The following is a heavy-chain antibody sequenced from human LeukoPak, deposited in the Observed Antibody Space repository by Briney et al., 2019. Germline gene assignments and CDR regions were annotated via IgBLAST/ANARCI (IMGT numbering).Heavy chain of an antibody. Sequence: ASVKISCKASGYSFTSYYMHWVRQAPGQGLEYMGIIQPRGNKKYDQKFQGRVTMTTDTSTSTVYMELSSLTSEDTAVYYCAREPPESFRFDTWGQGTLVTVSS. J-gene: IGHJ5*02. D-gene: IGHD2/OR15-2a*01. CDR1: GYSFTSYY. V-gene: IGHV1-46*01. CDR2: IQPRGNK. CDR3: AREPPESFRFDT.